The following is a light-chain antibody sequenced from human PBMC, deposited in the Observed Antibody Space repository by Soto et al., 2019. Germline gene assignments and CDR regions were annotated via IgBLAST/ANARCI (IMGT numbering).Light chain of an antibody. Sequence: QSVLTQPASVSGSPGQSITISCTGSSSDVGAYHFVSWYQHHPGKAPKLILYEVTARPSGVSSRFSGSKSGNTASLTISGLQADDEGDYYCSSYTSSSTWVFGGGTKVTVL. CDR3: SSYTSSSTWV. V-gene: IGLV2-14*01. CDR2: EVT. CDR1: SSDVGAYHF. J-gene: IGLJ3*02.